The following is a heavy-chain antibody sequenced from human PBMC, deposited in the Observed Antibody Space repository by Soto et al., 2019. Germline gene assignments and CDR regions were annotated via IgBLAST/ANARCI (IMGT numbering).Heavy chain of an antibody. CDR1: GFTFSSYW. Sequence: PGGSLRLSCAASGFTFSSYWMSWVRQAPGKGLEWVANIKQDGSEKYYVDSVKGRFTISRDNAKNSLYLQMNSLRAEDTAVYYCARDVIAPPNYFDPWGQGTLVTVSS. CDR3: ARDVIAPPNYFDP. CDR2: IKQDGSEK. V-gene: IGHV3-7*03. J-gene: IGHJ5*02. D-gene: IGHD4-4*01.